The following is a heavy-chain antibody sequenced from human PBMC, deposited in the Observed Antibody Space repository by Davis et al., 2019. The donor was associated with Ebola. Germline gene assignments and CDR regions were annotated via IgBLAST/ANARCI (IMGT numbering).Heavy chain of an antibody. Sequence: PGGSLRLSCTAPGFTFGDYAMSWFRQAPGKGLEWVGCIRSKAYGGTTEYAASVKGRFTISRADSKSIAYLQMNSLKTEDTAVYYCTRILGYCSSTSCYTDYYYAMDVWGQGTTVTVSS. D-gene: IGHD2-2*02. V-gene: IGHV3-49*03. CDR3: TRILGYCSSTSCYTDYYYAMDV. J-gene: IGHJ6*02. CDR1: GFTFGDYA. CDR2: IRSKAYGGTT.